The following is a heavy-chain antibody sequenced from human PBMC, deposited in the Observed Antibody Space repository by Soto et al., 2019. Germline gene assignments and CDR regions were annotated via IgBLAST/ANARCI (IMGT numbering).Heavy chain of an antibody. V-gene: IGHV4-34*01. D-gene: IGHD3-22*01. CDR1: GGSFSGYY. Sequence: SETLSLTCAVYGGSFSGYYWSWIRQPPGKGLEWIGEINHSGSTNYNPSLKSRVTISVDTSKNQFSLKLSSVTAADTAVYYCARADAYYYDTSGYHVWGQGTTVTVSS. CDR3: ARADAYYYDTSGYHV. J-gene: IGHJ6*02. CDR2: INHSGST.